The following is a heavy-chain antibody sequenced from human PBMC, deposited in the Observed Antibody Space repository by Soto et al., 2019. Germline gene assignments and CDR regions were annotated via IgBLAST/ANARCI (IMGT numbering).Heavy chain of an antibody. CDR2: IYSGGST. CDR3: ARDSLWFGELYHY. J-gene: IGHJ4*02. CDR1: GFTVSSNY. D-gene: IGHD3-10*01. Sequence: GGSLRLSCAASGFTVSSNYMSWVRQAPGKGLEWVSVIYSGGSTYYADSVKGRFTISRDNSKNTLYLQMNSLRAEDTAVYYCARDSLWFGELYHYWGQGTLVTVSS. V-gene: IGHV3-66*01.